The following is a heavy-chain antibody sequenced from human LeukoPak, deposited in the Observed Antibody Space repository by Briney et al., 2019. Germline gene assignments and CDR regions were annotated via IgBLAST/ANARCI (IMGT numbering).Heavy chain of an antibody. CDR1: GYTFTSFA. V-gene: IGHV1-46*01. J-gene: IGHJ6*02. Sequence: ASVKVSCKASGYTFTSFAMNWVRQAPGQGLEWMGIINPSGGSTSYAQKFQGRVTMTRDTSTSTVYMELSSLRSEDTAVYYCARGGFGDDYYYGMDVWGQGTTVTVSS. CDR3: ARGGFGDDYYYGMDV. CDR2: INPSGGST. D-gene: IGHD3-10*01.